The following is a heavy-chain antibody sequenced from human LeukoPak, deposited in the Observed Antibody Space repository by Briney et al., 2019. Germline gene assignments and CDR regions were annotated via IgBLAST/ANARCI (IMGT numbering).Heavy chain of an antibody. D-gene: IGHD3-22*01. CDR2: INHSGST. J-gene: IGHJ1*01. CDR3: ARGTYYYDSSGYYVAEYFQH. V-gene: IGHV4-34*01. Sequence: SETLSLTCAVYGGSFSDYHWNWIRQPPGKGLEWIGEINHSGSTNYNPSLKSRVTISVDKSKNQFSLKLSSVTAADTAVYYCARGTYYYDSSGYYVAEYFQHWGQGTLVTVSS. CDR1: GGSFSDYH.